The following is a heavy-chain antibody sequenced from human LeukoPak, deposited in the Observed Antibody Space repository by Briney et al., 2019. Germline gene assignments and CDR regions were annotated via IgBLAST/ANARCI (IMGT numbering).Heavy chain of an antibody. CDR3: ARLGGNGWSGD. D-gene: IGHD6-19*01. CDR2: IYPDDSDT. Sequence: GESLKISCKGSRGTFTKRWIAWVRQMPGKGLEWMGIIYPDDSDTRYNPSFQGQLPITADNPTTTPFLQWRSLKAADTAMYYCARLGGNGWSGDWGQGTLVTVSS. J-gene: IGHJ4*02. V-gene: IGHV5-51*01. CDR1: RGTFTKRW.